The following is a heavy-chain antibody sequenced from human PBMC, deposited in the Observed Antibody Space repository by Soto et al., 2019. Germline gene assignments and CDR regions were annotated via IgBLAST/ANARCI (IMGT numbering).Heavy chain of an antibody. CDR3: ARGVSSHYGFDY. V-gene: IGHV3-74*01. Sequence: EVQLVESGGGLVQFGGSLRLSCAASGFTFSGYWMHWVRQVPGKGLVWVSRIKGDETNVDCADYVKGQFTISRDNVRNTLYVQMNSLRDEETAVYYAARGVSSHYGFDYWGQGTLVTVSS. CDR2: IKGDETNV. CDR1: GFTFSGYW. J-gene: IGHJ4*02. D-gene: IGHD3-10*01.